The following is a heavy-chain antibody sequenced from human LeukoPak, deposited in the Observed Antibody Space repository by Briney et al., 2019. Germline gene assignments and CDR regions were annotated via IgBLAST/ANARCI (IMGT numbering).Heavy chain of an antibody. J-gene: IGHJ4*02. D-gene: IGHD3-10*01. CDR1: GGPVSSGSYY. Sequence: RPSETLSLTCTVSGGPVSSGSYYWSWIRQAPGKGLEWIGYIYYSGSTNYNPSLKSRVTISVDTSKIQFSLKLSSVTAADTAVYYCARGSGSGSYWDYFDYWGQGTLVTVSS. CDR2: IYYSGST. V-gene: IGHV4-61*01. CDR3: ARGSGSGSYWDYFDY.